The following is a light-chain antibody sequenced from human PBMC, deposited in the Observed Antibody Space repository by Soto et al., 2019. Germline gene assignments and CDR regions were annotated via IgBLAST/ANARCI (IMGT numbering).Light chain of an antibody. CDR1: QSVSSN. J-gene: IGKJ4*01. Sequence: EIVMTQSPATLSVSPGERATLSCRASQSVSSNLAWYQQKPGQAPRLLIYGASTRATGIPARFSGSGSGTEFTLTISSLQSEDFAVYYCQLYGSSLTFGGGTKVDIK. V-gene: IGKV3-15*01. CDR2: GAS. CDR3: QLYGSSLT.